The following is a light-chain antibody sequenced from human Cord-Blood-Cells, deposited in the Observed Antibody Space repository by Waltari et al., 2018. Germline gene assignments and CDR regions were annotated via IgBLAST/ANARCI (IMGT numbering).Light chain of an antibody. CDR3: QQSYSTRWT. J-gene: IGKJ1*01. CDR1: QSISSY. V-gene: IGKV1-39*01. Sequence: QSPSSLSASVGDRVTITCRASQSISSYLNWYQQKPGKAPKLLIYAASSLQSGVPSRFSGSGSGTDFTLTISSLQPEDFATYYCQQSYSTRWTFGQGTKVEIK. CDR2: AAS.